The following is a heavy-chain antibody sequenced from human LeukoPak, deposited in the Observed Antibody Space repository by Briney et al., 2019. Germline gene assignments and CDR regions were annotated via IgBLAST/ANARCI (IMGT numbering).Heavy chain of an antibody. CDR3: ARGQKYLYGYTVTELGSRYFDY. D-gene: IGHD5-18*01. V-gene: IGHV3-21*01. J-gene: IGHJ4*02. CDR2: ISSSSSYI. Sequence: GGSLRLSCAASGFTFSSYSMNWARQAPGKVLEWVSSISSSSSYIYYADSVKGRFTISRDNAKNSLYLQMNSLRAEDTAVYYCARGQKYLYGYTVTELGSRYFDYWGQGTLVTVSS. CDR1: GFTFSSYS.